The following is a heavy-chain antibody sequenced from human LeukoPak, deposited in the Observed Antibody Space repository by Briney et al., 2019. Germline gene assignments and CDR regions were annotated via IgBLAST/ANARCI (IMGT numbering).Heavy chain of an antibody. D-gene: IGHD2-8*01. CDR2: IYHSGST. CDR1: GYSISSGYY. CDR3: ARDAHSSHYYYMDV. V-gene: IGHV4-38-2*02. Sequence: SETLSLTCTVSGYSISSGYYWGWIRQPPGKGLEWIGSIYHSGSTYYNPSLKSRVTISVDTSKDQFSLNLSSVTAADTAVYYCARDAHSSHYYYMDVWGKGTTVTVSS. J-gene: IGHJ6*03.